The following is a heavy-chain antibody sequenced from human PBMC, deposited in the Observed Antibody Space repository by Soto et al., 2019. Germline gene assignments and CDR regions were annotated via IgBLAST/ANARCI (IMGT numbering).Heavy chain of an antibody. D-gene: IGHD3-22*01. CDR1: GCSISSYY. J-gene: IGHJ5*02. Sequence: PSEALSLTCAVSGCSISSYYWSWIRQPPGKGLEWIGYIYYSGSTNYNPSLKSRVAISVDTSKNQFSLKLSSVTAADTAVYYCARDSSGYFENWFDPWGQGTLVTVSS. CDR3: ARDSSGYFENWFDP. CDR2: IYYSGST. V-gene: IGHV4-59*01.